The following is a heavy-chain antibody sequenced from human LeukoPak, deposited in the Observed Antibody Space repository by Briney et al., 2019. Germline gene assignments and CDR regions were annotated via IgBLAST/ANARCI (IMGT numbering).Heavy chain of an antibody. CDR1: GGSISSYY. CDR3: ARERGGKPYYYYYMDV. V-gene: IGHV4-59*12. Sequence: SETLSLTCTVSGGSISSYYWSWIRQPPGKGLEWIGYIYYSGSTYYNPSLKSRVTISVDTSKNQFSLKLSSVTAADTAVYYCARERGGKPYYYYYMDVWGKGTTVTVSS. D-gene: IGHD4-23*01. CDR2: IYYSGST. J-gene: IGHJ6*03.